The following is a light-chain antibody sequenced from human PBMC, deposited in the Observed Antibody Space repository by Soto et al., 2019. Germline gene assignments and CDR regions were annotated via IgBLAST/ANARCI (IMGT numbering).Light chain of an antibody. Sequence: DIQMTQSPSSLSASVGDRVTITCRASQDISNYLNWYQQRPGKAPKLLIYDASNLERGVPSRFSGARSGTHFTFAITSLQAEDVPTYYCQQSDSLPITFGQGTRLEN. CDR1: QDISNY. V-gene: IGKV1-33*01. J-gene: IGKJ5*01. CDR3: QQSDSLPIT. CDR2: DAS.